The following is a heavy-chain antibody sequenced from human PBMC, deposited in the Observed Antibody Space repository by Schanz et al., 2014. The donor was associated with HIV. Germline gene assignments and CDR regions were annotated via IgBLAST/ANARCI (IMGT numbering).Heavy chain of an antibody. J-gene: IGHJ6*02. Sequence: EVQLVESGGGLVKPGGSLRLSCAASGFTFSTYNMNWVRQAPGKGLEWVSSISRRSTYISYSDSVKGRFTISRDNAKKSLYLQMNSLRAEDTAVYYCAKDNGWPLASYYGMDVWGQGTTVTVSS. CDR2: ISRRSTYI. V-gene: IGHV3-21*01. CDR1: GFTFSTYN. D-gene: IGHD6-19*01. CDR3: AKDNGWPLASYYGMDV.